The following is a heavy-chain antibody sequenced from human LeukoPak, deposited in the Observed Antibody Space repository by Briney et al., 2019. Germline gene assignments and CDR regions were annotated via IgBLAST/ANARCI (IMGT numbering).Heavy chain of an antibody. V-gene: IGHV4-39*01. CDR2: IYYSGST. CDR1: GGSISSSSYY. Sequence: PSETLSLTCTVSGGSISSSSYYWGWIRQPPGKGLEWIGSIYYSGSTYYNPSLKSRVTISVDTSKNQFSLKLSSVTAADTAVYYCASPPAAAGPTYYFDYWGQGTLVTVSS. CDR3: ASPPAAAGPTYYFDY. D-gene: IGHD6-13*01. J-gene: IGHJ4*02.